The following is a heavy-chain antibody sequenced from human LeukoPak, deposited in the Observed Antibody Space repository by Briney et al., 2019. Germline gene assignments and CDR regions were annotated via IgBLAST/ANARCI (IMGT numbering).Heavy chain of an antibody. D-gene: IGHD1-1*01. CDR2: IYYSGST. Sequence: SETLSLTCTVSGGSISSYYGSWIRQPPGKGLEWIGYIYYSGSTNYNPSLKSRVTISVDTSKNQFSLKLSSVTAADTAVCYCARAGTGYYYYMDVWGKGTTVTVSS. CDR3: ARAGTGYYYYMDV. V-gene: IGHV4-59*01. CDR1: GGSISSYY. J-gene: IGHJ6*03.